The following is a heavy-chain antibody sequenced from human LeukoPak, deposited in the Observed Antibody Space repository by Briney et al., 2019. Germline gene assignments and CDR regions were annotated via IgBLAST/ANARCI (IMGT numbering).Heavy chain of an antibody. CDR1: GFTFSSYW. CDR3: ARDAVTGYSSGWYKPFPFDY. Sequence: GGSLRLSCVASGFTFSSYWMHWVRQAPGEGLVWVSRINSDGSTTTYADSVKGRFTISRDNAKNTLYLQMNSLRVDDTAVYYCARDAVTGYSSGWYKPFPFDYWGQGSLVTVSS. V-gene: IGHV3-74*01. J-gene: IGHJ4*02. CDR2: INSDGSTT. D-gene: IGHD6-19*01.